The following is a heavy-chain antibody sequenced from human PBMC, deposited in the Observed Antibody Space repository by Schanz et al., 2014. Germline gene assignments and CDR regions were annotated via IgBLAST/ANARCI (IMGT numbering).Heavy chain of an antibody. J-gene: IGHJ4*02. V-gene: IGHV1-69*02. CDR1: GGTFSTYP. Sequence: QVQLVQSGAEVKKPGSSVKVSCKASGGTFSTYPINWLRQAPGQGLEWMGRIIPSLGLAKYEQKFQDKVTITADTSTTTAYMELSGLRSEDTAVYYCARGYGDSPTDFWGQGTLVTVSS. CDR3: ARGYGDSPTDF. CDR2: IIPSLGLA. D-gene: IGHD4-17*01.